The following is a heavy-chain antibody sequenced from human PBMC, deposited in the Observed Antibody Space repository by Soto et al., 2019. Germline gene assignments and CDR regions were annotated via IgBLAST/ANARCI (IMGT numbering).Heavy chain of an antibody. CDR3: ARELLSLTDSWREYFHH. J-gene: IGHJ1*01. CDR2: INAGNGNT. D-gene: IGHD6-13*01. V-gene: IGHV1-3*01. CDR1: GYTFTSYV. Sequence: ASVKVSCKASGYTFTSYVIHWVRQAPGQKLEWMGCINAGNGNTKYSRKFQDTVTITRDTSASTAYMELSSLSSEDTAVYFCARELLSLTDSWREYFHHWGQGTLVTVSS.